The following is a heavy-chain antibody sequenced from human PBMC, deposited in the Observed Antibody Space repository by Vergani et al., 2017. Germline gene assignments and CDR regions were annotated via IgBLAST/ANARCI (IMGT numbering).Heavy chain of an antibody. CDR2: INHSGST. CDR1: GGSFSGYY. J-gene: IGHJ6*03. CDR3: ARGGATVSGFGEPHYYYMDV. V-gene: IGHV4-34*01. D-gene: IGHD3-10*01. Sequence: QVQLQQWGAGLLKPSETLSLTCAVYGGSFSGYYWSWIRQPPGKGLEWMGEINHSGSTNYNPSLKSRVTISVDKSKNQFSLKLSSVTAADTAVYYCARGGATVSGFGEPHYYYMDVWGKGTTVTVSS.